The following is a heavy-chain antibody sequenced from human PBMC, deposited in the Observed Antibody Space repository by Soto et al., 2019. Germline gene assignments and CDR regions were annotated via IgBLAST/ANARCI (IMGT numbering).Heavy chain of an antibody. V-gene: IGHV4-4*02. CDR3: ARDRTAVDAFDI. D-gene: IGHD1-1*01. CDR2: IYRSGNT. CDR1: RGFISSGSW. Sequence: SETLSLTCAVSRGFISSGSWWSWVRQPPGKGLEWIGEIYRSGNTNYNPSLKSRVSISVDMSKNQFSLKLSSVTAADTAVYYCARDRTAVDAFDIWGQGTMVTVSS. J-gene: IGHJ3*02.